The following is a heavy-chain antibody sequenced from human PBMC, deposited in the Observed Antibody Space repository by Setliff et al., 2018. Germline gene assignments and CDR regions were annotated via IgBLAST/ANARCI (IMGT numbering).Heavy chain of an antibody. CDR3: ARDSSGWPHSLISYFQH. CDR2: IKQDGSEK. V-gene: IGHV3-7*01. J-gene: IGHJ1*01. Sequence: GGSLRLSCEASGFTFTSYWMSWVRQAPGKGLEWVANIKQDGSEKYYVDSVKGRFAISRDNAKNSLYLQMNSLRAEDTAMYYCARDSSGWPHSLISYFQHWGQGTLVTVSS. CDR1: GFTFTSYW. D-gene: IGHD6-19*01.